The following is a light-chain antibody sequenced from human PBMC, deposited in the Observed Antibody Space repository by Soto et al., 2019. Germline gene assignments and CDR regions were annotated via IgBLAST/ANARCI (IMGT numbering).Light chain of an antibody. CDR3: CSYAGSDIFVV. CDR1: NSDVGSYNL. CDR2: EDS. Sequence: QLVLTQPASVSGSPGQSITISCTGTNSDVGSYNLVSWYQKHPGKAPKLMIYEDSRRPSGVSNRFSGSKSGNTASLTISGLQAEDEADYFCCSYAGSDIFVVFGGGTKLTVL. V-gene: IGLV2-23*02. J-gene: IGLJ2*01.